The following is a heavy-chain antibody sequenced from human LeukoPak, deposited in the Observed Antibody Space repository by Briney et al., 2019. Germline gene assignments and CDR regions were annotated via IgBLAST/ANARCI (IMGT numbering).Heavy chain of an antibody. D-gene: IGHD5-12*01. CDR3: AREPPPNPGYSDY. CDR2: INHRGST. J-gene: IGHJ4*02. Sequence: SETLSLTCAVYGGSFSGYYWSWIRQPPGKGLEWIGEINHRGSTNYNPSLKSRVTISVDTSKNQFSLKLSSVTAADTAVYYCAREPPPNPGYSDYGGQGTLVTVSS. CDR1: GGSFSGYY. V-gene: IGHV4-34*01.